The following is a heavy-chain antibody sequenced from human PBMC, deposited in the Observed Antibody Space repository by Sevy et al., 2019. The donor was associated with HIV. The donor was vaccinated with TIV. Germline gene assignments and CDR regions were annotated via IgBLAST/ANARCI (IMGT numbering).Heavy chain of an antibody. J-gene: IGHJ3*02. CDR2: ISYDGSNK. CDR1: GFTFSSYA. CDR3: ARSRDVWGSYRNDAFDI. V-gene: IGHV3-30-3*01. Sequence: GGSLRLSCAASGFTFSSYAMHRVRQAPGKGLEWVAVISYDGSNKYYADSVKGRFTISRDNSKNTLYLQMNSLRAEDTAVYYCARSRDVWGSYRNDAFDIWGQGTMVTVSS. D-gene: IGHD3-16*02.